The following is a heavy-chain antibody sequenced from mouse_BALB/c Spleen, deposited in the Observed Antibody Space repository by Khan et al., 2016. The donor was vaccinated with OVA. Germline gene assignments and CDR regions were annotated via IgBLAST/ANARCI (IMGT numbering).Heavy chain of an antibody. CDR1: GYTFTTYW. CDR2: INPTSGYT. V-gene: IGHV1-7*01. CDR3: TRDRIDY. J-gene: IGHJ2*01. Sequence: QIQLVQSGAELAKPGASVKMSCKASGYTFTTYWMHWIKQRPGQGLEWIGYINPTSGYTDYNEKFKDRATLSADKSSSTAYMQLTSLTSEESEVYYCTRDRIDYWGQGTTLTVSS.